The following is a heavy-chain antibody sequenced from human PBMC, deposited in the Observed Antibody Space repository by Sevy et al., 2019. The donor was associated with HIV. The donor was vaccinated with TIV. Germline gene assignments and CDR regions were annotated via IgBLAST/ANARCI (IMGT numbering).Heavy chain of an antibody. CDR3: AREASYYYDSSGAFDI. D-gene: IGHD3-22*01. CDR2: ISYDGSNK. Sequence: GGSLRLSCAASGFTFSSYAMHWVRQAPGKGLEWVAVISYDGSNKYYADSVKGRFTISRDNSKNTLYLQMNSLRAKDTAVYYCAREASYYYDSSGAFDIWGQGTMVTVSS. J-gene: IGHJ3*02. CDR1: GFTFSSYA. V-gene: IGHV3-30-3*01.